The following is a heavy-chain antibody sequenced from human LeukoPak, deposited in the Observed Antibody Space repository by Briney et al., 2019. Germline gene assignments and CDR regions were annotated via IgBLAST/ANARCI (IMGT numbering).Heavy chain of an antibody. D-gene: IGHD4-17*01. V-gene: IGHV4-61*02. Sequence: SETLSLTCTVSDGSISSDSYYWSWIRQPAGKGLEWIGRIYTSGSTNYNPSLKSRVTISVDTSKNQFSLKLSSVTAADTAVYYCARHLDYGDHQGAFDIWGQGTMVTVAS. CDR2: IYTSGST. J-gene: IGHJ3*02. CDR3: ARHLDYGDHQGAFDI. CDR1: DGSISSDSYY.